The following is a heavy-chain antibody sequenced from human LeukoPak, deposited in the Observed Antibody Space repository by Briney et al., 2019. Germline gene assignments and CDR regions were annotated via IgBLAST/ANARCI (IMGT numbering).Heavy chain of an antibody. CDR1: GFTFSTYA. Sequence: GGSLRLSCAASGFTFSTYALSWVRPAPGKGLEWGSAITPGGDTYYADSVKGRFTITRDNSKNTQFLQMNSLRAEDTAVYYCLGYCSGGSCYSGGYWGQGTLVTVSS. D-gene: IGHD2-15*01. CDR2: ITPGGDT. V-gene: IGHV3-23*01. CDR3: LGYCSGGSCYSGGY. J-gene: IGHJ4*02.